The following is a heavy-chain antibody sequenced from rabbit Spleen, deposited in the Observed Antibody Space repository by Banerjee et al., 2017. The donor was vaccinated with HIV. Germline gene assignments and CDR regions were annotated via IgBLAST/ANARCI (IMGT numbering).Heavy chain of an antibody. Sequence: QEQLEESGGDLVKPGASLTLTCKASGLDLSSRYWICWVRQAPGKGLEWIACIDVAKYGTTYYTSWAKGRFTISKTSSTAVTLQMTSLTVADTATYFCARDGYGGAGSYTTMYFHLWGQGTLVTVS. D-gene: IGHD4-2*01. CDR3: ARDGYGGAGSYTTMYFHL. V-gene: IGHV1S45*01. CDR1: GLDLSSRYW. CDR2: IDVAKYGTT. J-gene: IGHJ4*01.